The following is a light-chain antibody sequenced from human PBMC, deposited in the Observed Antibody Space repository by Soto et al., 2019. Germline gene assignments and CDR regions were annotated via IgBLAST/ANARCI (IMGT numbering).Light chain of an antibody. J-gene: IGLJ3*02. CDR1: SSDVGGYNY. V-gene: IGLV2-14*01. Sequence: QSALTQPASVSGSPGQSITISCTGTSSDVGGYNYVSWYQQHPGKAPKLMIYEVSNRTSGVSNRFSGSKSGNTASLTISGLQAEDEADYYCNSYTTSSTWVFGGGTQLTVL. CDR2: EVS. CDR3: NSYTTSSTWV.